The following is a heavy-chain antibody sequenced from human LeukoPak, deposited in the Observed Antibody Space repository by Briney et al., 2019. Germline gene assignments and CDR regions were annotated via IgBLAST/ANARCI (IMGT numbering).Heavy chain of an antibody. CDR2: INPNSGGT. Sequence: ASVKVSCKASGYTFTGYYMHWVRQAPGQGLEWMGWINPNSGGTNYAQKFQGRVTMTRDTSISTAYMELSRLRSEDTAVYYCASLVYSEEAFDIWGQGTMVTVSS. CDR3: ASLVYSEEAFDI. V-gene: IGHV1-2*02. CDR1: GYTFTGYY. D-gene: IGHD1-26*01. J-gene: IGHJ3*02.